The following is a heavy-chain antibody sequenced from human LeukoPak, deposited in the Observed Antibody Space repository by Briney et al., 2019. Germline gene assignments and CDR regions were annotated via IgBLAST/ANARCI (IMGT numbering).Heavy chain of an antibody. D-gene: IGHD2-2*01. CDR2: INPNSGGT. CDR3: ARDGRYCSIAGGCAFDI. V-gene: IGHV1-2*02. Sequence: ASVKVSCKASGYTFTGYYMHWVRQAPGQGLEWMGWINPNSGGTNYAQKFQGRVTMTRDTSISTAYMELSRLRSDDTAVYYCARDGRYCSIAGGCAFDIWGQGTMVTVS. J-gene: IGHJ3*02. CDR1: GYTFTGYY.